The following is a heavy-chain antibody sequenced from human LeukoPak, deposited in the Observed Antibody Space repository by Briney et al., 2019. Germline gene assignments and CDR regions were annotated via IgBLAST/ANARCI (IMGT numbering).Heavy chain of an antibody. CDR3: ARGGRITMVRGASFDY. J-gene: IGHJ4*02. D-gene: IGHD3-10*01. CDR1: GGSISRGVYY. Sequence: SQTLSLTCTVSGGSISRGVYYWSWVRQHPGKGLEWNGYIYYSGSTYYNPSLKSRVTISVDTSKNQFSLKLSSVTAADTAVYYCARGGRITMVRGASFDYWGQGTLVTVSS. V-gene: IGHV4-31*03. CDR2: IYYSGST.